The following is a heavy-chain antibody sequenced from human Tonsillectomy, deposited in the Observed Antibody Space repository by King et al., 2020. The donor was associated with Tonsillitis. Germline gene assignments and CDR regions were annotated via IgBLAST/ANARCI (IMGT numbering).Heavy chain of an antibody. V-gene: IGHV3-13*01. J-gene: IGHJ6*02. CDR2: IGIAGDK. CDR1: GFTFSSYD. Sequence: VQLVESGGGLVQPGGSLRLSCAASGFTFSSYDMHWVRQATGKGLEWVSAIGIAGDKHYLGSVKGRFTISRENAKSSLYLQMNSLRAGDTAVYYCARDRYGMDVWGQGTTVIVSS. CDR3: ARDRYGMDV.